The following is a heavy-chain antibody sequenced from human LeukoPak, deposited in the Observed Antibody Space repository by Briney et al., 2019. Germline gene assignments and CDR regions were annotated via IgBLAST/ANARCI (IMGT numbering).Heavy chain of an antibody. CDR1: GFTFSSYG. D-gene: IGHD4-17*01. V-gene: IGHV3-33*01. J-gene: IGHJ4*02. Sequence: GGSLRLSCAASGFTFSSYGMHWVRQAPGKGLEWVAVIWYDGSNKYYADSVKGRFTISRDNSKNTLYLQMNSLRAEDTAVYYCARGLYGDYPLDYWGQGTLVTVSS. CDR2: IWYDGSNK. CDR3: ARGLYGDYPLDY.